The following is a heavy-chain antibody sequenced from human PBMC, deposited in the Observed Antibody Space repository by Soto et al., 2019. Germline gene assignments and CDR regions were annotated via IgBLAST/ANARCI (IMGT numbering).Heavy chain of an antibody. CDR3: ARPLVDGSGSYYFDY. CDR2: IYPGDSDT. CDR1: GYSFTSYW. V-gene: IGHV5-51*01. J-gene: IGHJ4*02. D-gene: IGHD3-10*01. Sequence: PGECLKISCKGSGYSFTSYWIGWVRQMPGKGLEWMGIIYPGDSDTRYSPSFQGQVTISADKSISTAYLQWSSLKASDTAMYYCARPLVDGSGSYYFDYWGQGTLVTVSS.